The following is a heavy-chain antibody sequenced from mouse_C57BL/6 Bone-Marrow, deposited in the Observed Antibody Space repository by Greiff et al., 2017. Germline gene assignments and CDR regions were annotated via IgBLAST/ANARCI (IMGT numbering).Heavy chain of an antibody. CDR1: GYTFTSYW. D-gene: IGHD1-1*01. J-gene: IGHJ1*03. V-gene: IGHV1-55*01. Sequence: LQQPGAELVKPGASVKMSCKASGYTFTSYWITWVKQRPGQGLEWIGDIYPGSGSTNYNEKFKSKATLTVDTSSSTAYMQLSSLTSEDSAVYYCDTTVVVPHWYFDVWGTGTTVTVAS. CDR2: IYPGSGST. CDR3: DTTVVVPHWYFDV.